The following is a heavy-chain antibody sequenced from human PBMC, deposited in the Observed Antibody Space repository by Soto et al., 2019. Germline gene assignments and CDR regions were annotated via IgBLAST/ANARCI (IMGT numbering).Heavy chain of an antibody. J-gene: IGHJ4*02. D-gene: IGHD6-19*01. CDR3: AKDLKVAVAGTFDY. V-gene: IGHV3-23*01. CDR2: ISGSGGST. CDR1: GFTFSSYA. Sequence: EVQLLESGGGLVQPGGSLRLSCAASGFTFSSYAMSWVRQAPGKGLEWVSAISGSGGSTYYADSVKGRFTISRDNSKNKLYLHMNSLRAEDTAVYYCAKDLKVAVAGTFDYWGQGTLVPGSS.